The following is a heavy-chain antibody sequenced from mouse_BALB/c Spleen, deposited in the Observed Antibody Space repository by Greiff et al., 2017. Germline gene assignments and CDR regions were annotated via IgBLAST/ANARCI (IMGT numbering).Heavy chain of an antibody. CDR2: IRNKANGYTT. V-gene: IGHV7-3*02. J-gene: IGHJ2*01. Sequence: DVKLVESGGGLVQPGGSLSLSCATSGFTFTDYYLSWVRQPPGKALEWLGFIRNKANGYTTEYSASVKGRFTISRDNSQSILYLQMNTLSAEDSATYYCARAHYGNYYVDYWGQGTTLTVSS. CDR1: GFTFTDYY. CDR3: ARAHYGNYYVDY. D-gene: IGHD2-1*01.